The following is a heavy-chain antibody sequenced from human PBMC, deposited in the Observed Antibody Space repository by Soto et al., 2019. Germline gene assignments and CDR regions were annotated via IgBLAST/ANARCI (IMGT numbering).Heavy chain of an antibody. CDR2: ITGSSGST. J-gene: IGHJ5*02. CDR3: AKADTGWFAP. D-gene: IGHD3-10*01. V-gene: IGHV3-23*01. CDR1: GFTFGQFV. Sequence: EEQLLESGGDLVQPGGSLRLSCAASGFTFGQFVMTWVRQAPGKGLEWVSTITGSSGSTTYTESVKGRFTISRDNSKNSLYLQMNNRRADDTAISCWAKADTGWFAPRGPGTLVTVSS.